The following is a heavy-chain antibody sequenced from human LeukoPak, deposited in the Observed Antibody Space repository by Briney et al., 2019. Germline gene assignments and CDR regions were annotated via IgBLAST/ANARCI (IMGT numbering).Heavy chain of an antibody. D-gene: IGHD3-3*01. CDR1: GGSVINTNW. CDR2: VHLDGRT. Sequence: SETLSLTCGVSGGSVINTNWWTWVRQPPGKGLEWIGEVHLDGRTNYNPSLESRLTMSVDVSENQVSLRLTSVTAADTAVYYCAREGGFYRPLDYSGQGTLVTVSS. CDR3: AREGGFYRPLDY. J-gene: IGHJ4*02. V-gene: IGHV4-4*02.